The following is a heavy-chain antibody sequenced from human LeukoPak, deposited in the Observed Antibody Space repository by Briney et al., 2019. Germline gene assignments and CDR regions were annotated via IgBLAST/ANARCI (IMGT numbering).Heavy chain of an antibody. CDR1: GFTFSSYA. V-gene: IGHV3-23*01. D-gene: IGHD2-21*01. J-gene: IGHJ4*02. Sequence: GGSLRLSCAASGFTFSSYAMSWVRQAPGKGLEWVSAISGSGGSTYYADSVKGRFTISRDSSKNTLFLQMNRLRPEDAAVYCAKAPVTTCRGAYCYPFDYWGQGTLVTVSS. CDR3: AKAPVTTCRGAYCYPFDY. CDR2: ISGSGGST.